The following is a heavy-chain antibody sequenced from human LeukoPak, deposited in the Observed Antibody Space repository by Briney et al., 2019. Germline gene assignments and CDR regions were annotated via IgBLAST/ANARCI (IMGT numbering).Heavy chain of an antibody. V-gene: IGHV3-23*01. Sequence: GGSLRLSCGASGFTFSSYAMSWVRQAPGKGLEWVSAISGSGGNTYYADSVKGRFTISRDNSKNTLYLQMNSLRAEDTAVYYCAKAERTYYYDSSGYYHPYYFDYWGQGTLVTVSS. D-gene: IGHD3-22*01. J-gene: IGHJ4*02. CDR1: GFTFSSYA. CDR3: AKAERTYYYDSSGYYHPYYFDY. CDR2: ISGSGGNT.